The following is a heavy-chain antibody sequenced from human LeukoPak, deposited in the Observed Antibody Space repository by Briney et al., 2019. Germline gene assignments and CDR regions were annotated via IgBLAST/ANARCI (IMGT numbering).Heavy chain of an antibody. CDR1: GFTFSNYE. CDR2: ISSSGTPI. D-gene: IGHD6-19*01. V-gene: IGHV3-48*03. CDR3: ASEGAVVKFDAFDI. J-gene: IGHJ3*02. Sequence: GVSLRLSCAASGFTFSNYEMNWVRQAPGKGLEWVSYISSSGTPIFYADSVKGRFTISRDNAKNSLYLQMNSLRAEDTAVYYCASEGAVVKFDAFDIWGQGTMVTVSS.